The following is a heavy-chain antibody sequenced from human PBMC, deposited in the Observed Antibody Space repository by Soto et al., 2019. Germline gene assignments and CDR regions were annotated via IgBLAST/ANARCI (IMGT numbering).Heavy chain of an antibody. CDR1: GGSFSGYY. J-gene: IGHJ4*02. CDR2: INHSGST. V-gene: IGHV4-34*01. Sequence: QVQLQQWGAGLLKPSETLSLTCAVYGGSFSGYYWSWSRQPPGKGLEWIGEINHSGSTNYNPSLKSRVTISVDTSKNQFSLKLSSVTAADTAVYYCARGVVTALTDYWGQGTLVTVSS. CDR3: ARGVVTALTDY. D-gene: IGHD2-21*02.